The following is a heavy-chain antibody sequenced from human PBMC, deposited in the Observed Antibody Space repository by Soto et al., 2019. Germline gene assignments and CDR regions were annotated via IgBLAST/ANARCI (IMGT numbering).Heavy chain of an antibody. CDR2: ISSTTNYI. V-gene: IGHV3-21*06. CDR3: ARRGGSSWHYYYYGMDV. D-gene: IGHD6-13*01. J-gene: IGHJ6*02. CDR1: GFTFTRYS. Sequence: PGGSLRLSCAASGFTFTRYSMNWVRQAPGKGLEWVSSISSTTNYIYYGDSMKGRFTISRDNAKNSLYLEMNSLRAEDTAVYYCARRGGSSWHYYYYGMDVWGQGTTVTVSS.